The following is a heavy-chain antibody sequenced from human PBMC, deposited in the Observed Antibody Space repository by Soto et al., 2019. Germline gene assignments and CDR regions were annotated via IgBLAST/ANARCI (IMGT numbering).Heavy chain of an antibody. Sequence: GGFLIHSCGASECPISSHWMSWVSQAPGKGLEWVANIKQDGSEKYYVDSVKGRFTISRDNAKNSLYLQMNSLRAEDTAVYYCARYGDYDAFDIWGQGTMVTVSS. CDR2: IKQDGSEK. J-gene: IGHJ3*02. V-gene: IGHV3-7*01. CDR3: ARYGDYDAFDI. CDR1: ECPISSHW. D-gene: IGHD4-17*01.